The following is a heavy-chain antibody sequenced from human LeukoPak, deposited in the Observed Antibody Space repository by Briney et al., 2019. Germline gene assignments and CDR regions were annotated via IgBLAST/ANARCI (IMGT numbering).Heavy chain of an antibody. Sequence: QPGGSLRLSCAASGFTFSSYAMSWVRQAPGKGLEWVSSIRGSGVSTYYTDSVKGRFTISRDNSKNTLYLQMNSLRAEDTAVYYCAKAHNYNYLDFDHWGRGTLVTVSS. D-gene: IGHD5-24*01. V-gene: IGHV3-23*01. CDR1: GFTFSSYA. CDR3: AKAHNYNYLDFDH. J-gene: IGHJ4*02. CDR2: IRGSGVST.